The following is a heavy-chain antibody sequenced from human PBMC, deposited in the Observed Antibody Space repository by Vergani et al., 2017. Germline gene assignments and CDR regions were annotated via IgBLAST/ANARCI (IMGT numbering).Heavy chain of an antibody. Sequence: QVQLQQWGAGLLKPSETLSLTCAVYGGSFSGYYWSWIRQPPGKGLEWIGEINHSGSTNYNPSLKSRVTISVDTPKNQFSLELSSVTAADTAMFYCARVLCGVDYWGQGTLVTVSS. CDR2: INHSGST. D-gene: IGHD2-15*01. CDR3: ARVLCGVDY. V-gene: IGHV4-34*01. CDR1: GGSFSGYY. J-gene: IGHJ4*02.